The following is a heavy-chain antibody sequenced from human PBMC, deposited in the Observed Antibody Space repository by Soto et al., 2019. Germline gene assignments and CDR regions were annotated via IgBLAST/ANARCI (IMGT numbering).Heavy chain of an antibody. CDR1: GDSISSSSYY. Sequence: SETLSLNCTVSGDSISSSSYYWGWIRQPPGKGLEWIGSIYYSGSTYYNPSLKSRVTISVDTSKNQFSLKLSSVTAADTAVYYCARTYYYDSSGYRIGEFDYWGQGTLVTVSS. CDR3: ARTYYYDSSGYRIGEFDY. V-gene: IGHV4-39*01. D-gene: IGHD3-22*01. CDR2: IYYSGST. J-gene: IGHJ4*02.